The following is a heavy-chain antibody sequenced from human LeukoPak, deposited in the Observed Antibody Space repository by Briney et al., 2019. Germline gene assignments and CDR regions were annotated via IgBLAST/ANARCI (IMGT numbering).Heavy chain of an antibody. CDR1: GFTFSDYY. D-gene: IGHD1-26*01. CDR2: ISSSGSTI. J-gene: IGHJ3*02. CDR3: ATIPRVGATHDAFDI. Sequence: PGGSLRLSCAASGFTFSDYYMSWIRQAPGKGLEWVSYISSSGSTIYYGDSVKGRFTISRDNAKDSLYLQMISLRAEDTAVYYCATIPRVGATHDAFDIWGQGTMVTVSS. V-gene: IGHV3-11*01.